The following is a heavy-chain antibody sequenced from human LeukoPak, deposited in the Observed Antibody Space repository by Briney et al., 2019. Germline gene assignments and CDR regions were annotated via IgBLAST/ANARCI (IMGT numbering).Heavy chain of an antibody. D-gene: IGHD3-22*01. CDR1: GYSFTSYW. CDR2: IYPGDSDT. Sequence: RGESLKISCKGSGYSFTSYWIGWVRQMPGKGLEWMGIIYPGDSDTRYSPSFQGQVTISADKSISTAYLQWSSLKASDTAMYYCARFYYDSSGVNYFDYWGQGTLVTVSS. CDR3: ARFYYDSSGVNYFDY. V-gene: IGHV5-51*01. J-gene: IGHJ4*02.